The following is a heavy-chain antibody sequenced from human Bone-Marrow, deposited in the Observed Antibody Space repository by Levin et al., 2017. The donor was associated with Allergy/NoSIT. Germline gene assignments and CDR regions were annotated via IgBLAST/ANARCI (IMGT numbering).Heavy chain of an antibody. CDR3: TRALSAVAGDS. CDR2: IKQDGSEK. Sequence: PGGSLRLSCVGSGFTFTSYWMSWVRQAPGKGLEWLANIKQDGSEKYYVDSVKGRFTISRDNAKNSVYLQMDSLRVDDTAVFYCTRALSAVAGDSWGQGTLVIVS. V-gene: IGHV3-7*01. CDR1: GFTFTSYW. D-gene: IGHD6-19*01. J-gene: IGHJ5*01.